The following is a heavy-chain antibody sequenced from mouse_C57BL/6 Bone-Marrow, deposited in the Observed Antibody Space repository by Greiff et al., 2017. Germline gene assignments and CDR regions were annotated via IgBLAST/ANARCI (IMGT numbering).Heavy chain of an antibody. CDR1: GFTFSSYA. CDR2: ISDGGSYT. CDR3: ARGTTVVDYYAMDY. D-gene: IGHD1-1*01. V-gene: IGHV5-4*01. J-gene: IGHJ4*01. Sequence: EVHLVESGGGLVKPGGSLKLSCAASGFTFSSYAMSWVRQTPEKRLEWVATISDGGSYTYYPDNVKGRFTISRDNAKNNLYLQRSHLKSEDTAMYYCARGTTVVDYYAMDYWGQGTSVTVSS.